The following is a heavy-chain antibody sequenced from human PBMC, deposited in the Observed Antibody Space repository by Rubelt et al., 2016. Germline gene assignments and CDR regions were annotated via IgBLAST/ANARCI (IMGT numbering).Heavy chain of an antibody. CDR1: GGSFSGYY. Sequence: QVQLQQWGAGLLKPSETLSLTCAVYGGSFSGYYWSWIRQPPVKGLEWIGELNHSGSTNYNPSLKRRFTRSGDRSKNQVSLKLSSVTAADTAVYYCARGHDYGDSVGWGQGTLVTVSS. D-gene: IGHD4-17*01. V-gene: IGHV4-34*01. CDR2: LNHSGST. CDR3: ARGHDYGDSVG. J-gene: IGHJ4*02.